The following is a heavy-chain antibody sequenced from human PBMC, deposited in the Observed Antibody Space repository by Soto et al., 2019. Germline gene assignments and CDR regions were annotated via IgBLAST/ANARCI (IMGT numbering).Heavy chain of an antibody. V-gene: IGHV1-46*01. CDR3: ARGSGSFVYGMDV. J-gene: IGHJ6*02. CDR1: GYSLSDYL. Sequence: QVQLVQSGAEVKKPGASVKGSCNASGYSLSDYLMHWVRPAPGQGLEWMGTNNPRGGSTRYAEKFQGRVTMTSDTSTSTIFLELSSLRADDTAVFYCARGSGSFVYGMDVWGQGTTVTVSS. CDR2: NNPRGGST. D-gene: IGHD3-10*01.